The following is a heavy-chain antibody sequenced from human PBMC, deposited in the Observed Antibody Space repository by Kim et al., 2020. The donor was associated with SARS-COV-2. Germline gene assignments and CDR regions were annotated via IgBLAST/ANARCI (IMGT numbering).Heavy chain of an antibody. D-gene: IGHD6-13*01. CDR2: GST. CDR3: ARGRGYSSSWYGY. V-gene: IGHV4-34*01. Sequence: GSTNYTPSLKSRVTVSVDTYKNQFSLRLSSVTAADTAVYYCARGRGYSSSWYGYWGQGTLVTVSS. J-gene: IGHJ4*02.